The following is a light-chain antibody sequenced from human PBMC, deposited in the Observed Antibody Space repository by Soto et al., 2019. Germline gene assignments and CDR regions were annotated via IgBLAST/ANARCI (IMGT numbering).Light chain of an antibody. J-gene: IGLJ1*01. CDR1: SSDVGGYNY. V-gene: IGLV2-14*01. CDR2: EVS. Sequence: QSVLTQPASVSGSPGQSITISCTGTSSDVGGYNYVSWYQQHPGKAPKLMIYEVSNRPSGVSNRFSGSKSGNTASLTLSGLQAEDEADYYCSSYTGSSTRYVFGTGTKLTVL. CDR3: SSYTGSSTRYV.